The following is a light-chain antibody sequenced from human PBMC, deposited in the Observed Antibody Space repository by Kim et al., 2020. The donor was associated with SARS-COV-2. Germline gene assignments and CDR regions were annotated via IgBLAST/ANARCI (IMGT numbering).Light chain of an antibody. CDR3: QKYDGAPWT. J-gene: IGKJ1*01. CDR1: QDIGHY. V-gene: IGKV1-27*01. CDR2: DAS. Sequence: VGDRVNLTCRARQDIGHYLAWYQQKPGKVPKLLISDASTLRSGVTSRVSGSGSGTDFTLTINSLQPEDVATYYCQKYDGAPWTFGQGTKVDIK.